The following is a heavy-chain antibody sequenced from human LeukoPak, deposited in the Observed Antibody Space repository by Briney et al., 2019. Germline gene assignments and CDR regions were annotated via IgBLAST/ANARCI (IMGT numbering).Heavy chain of an antibody. J-gene: IGHJ4*02. Sequence: SETLSLTCTVSGGSISSYYWSWIRQPAGKGLEWIGRIYTSGSTNYNPSLKSRVTMSVDTSKNQFSLKLSSVTAADTAVYYCARQQYSSGWYGYYFDYWGQGTLVTVSS. CDR2: IYTSGST. CDR3: ARQQYSSGWYGYYFDY. CDR1: GGSISSYY. D-gene: IGHD6-19*01. V-gene: IGHV4-4*07.